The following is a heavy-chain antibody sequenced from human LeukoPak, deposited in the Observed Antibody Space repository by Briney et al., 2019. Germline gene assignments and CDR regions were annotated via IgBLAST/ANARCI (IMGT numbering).Heavy chain of an antibody. Sequence: SVKVSCKASGGTCSSYAISWVRQAPGQGLEWMGGIIPIFGTANYAQKFQGRVTITADESTSTAYMELSSLRSEDTAVYYCARGGDYYDSSYVSRFDYWGQGTLVTVSS. CDR1: GGTCSSYA. D-gene: IGHD3-22*01. CDR2: IIPIFGTA. V-gene: IGHV1-69*01. J-gene: IGHJ4*02. CDR3: ARGGDYYDSSYVSRFDY.